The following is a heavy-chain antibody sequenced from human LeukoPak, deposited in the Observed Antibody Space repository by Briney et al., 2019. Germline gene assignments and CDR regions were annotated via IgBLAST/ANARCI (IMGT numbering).Heavy chain of an antibody. CDR2: ISYSGST. J-gene: IGHJ4*02. D-gene: IGHD2-15*01. Sequence: SETLSLTCTASGGSISSYYWSWIRQPPGKGLEWIGYISYSGSTNYNPSLKSRVTISVDTSKNQFSLKLSSVTAADTAVYYCARGQCSGGSYYLDYWGQGTLVTVSS. CDR1: GGSISSYY. CDR3: ARGQCSGGSYYLDY. V-gene: IGHV4-59*01.